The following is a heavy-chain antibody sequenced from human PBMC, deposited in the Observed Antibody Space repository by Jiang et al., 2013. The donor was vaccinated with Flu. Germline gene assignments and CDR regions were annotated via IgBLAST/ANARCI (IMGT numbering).Heavy chain of an antibody. CDR3: ARDNDADWYFDL. Sequence: QLVESGGGVVQPGMSLRLSCAASGSTFSRYGMHWVRQAPGKGLEWVAIIWYDGSKKFYTDSVTGRFTISRDNSNNTVYPQMDSLRAEDTAVYYCARDNDADWYFDLWGRGTLVTVSS. J-gene: IGHJ2*01. CDR2: IWYDGSKK. D-gene: IGHD1-1*01. V-gene: IGHV3-33*01. CDR1: GSTFSRYG.